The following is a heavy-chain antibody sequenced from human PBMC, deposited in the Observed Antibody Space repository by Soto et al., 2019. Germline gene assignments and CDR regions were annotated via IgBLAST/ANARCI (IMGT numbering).Heavy chain of an antibody. V-gene: IGHV3-30*18. CDR2: ISYDGSNK. D-gene: IGHD2-15*01. J-gene: IGHJ6*02. CDR3: AKDTYCSGGSCYSSRDYYYGMDV. Sequence: LRLSCAASGFTFSSYGMHWVRQAPGKGLEWVAVISYDGSNKYYADSVKGRFTISRDNSKNTLYLQMNSLRAEDTAVYYCAKDTYCSGGSCYSSRDYYYGMDVWGQGTTVTVSS. CDR1: GFTFSSYG.